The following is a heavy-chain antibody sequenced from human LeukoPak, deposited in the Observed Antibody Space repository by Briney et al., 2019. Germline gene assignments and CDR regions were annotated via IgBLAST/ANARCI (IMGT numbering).Heavy chain of an antibody. Sequence: GGSLRLSCAASGFTFSSYGMHWVRQAPDKGLEWVAVISYDGSNKYYADSVKGRFTISRDNSKNTLYLQMNSLRAEDTAVYYCAKVGGGYYFDYWGQGTLVTVSS. CDR1: GFTFSSYG. CDR2: ISYDGSNK. CDR3: AKVGGGYYFDY. V-gene: IGHV3-30*18. D-gene: IGHD3-10*01. J-gene: IGHJ4*02.